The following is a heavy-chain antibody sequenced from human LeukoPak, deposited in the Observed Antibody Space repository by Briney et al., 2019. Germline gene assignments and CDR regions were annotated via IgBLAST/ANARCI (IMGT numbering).Heavy chain of an antibody. CDR3: ARDLGQWLGLSNY. J-gene: IGHJ4*02. D-gene: IGHD6-19*01. CDR2: INAGNGNT. CDR1: GYTFTSYA. Sequence: ASVKVSCKASGYTFTSYAMHWVRQAPRQRLEWMGWINAGNGNTKYSQKFQGRVTITRDTSASTAYMELSSLRSEDTAVYYCARDLGQWLGLSNYWGQGTLVSVSS. V-gene: IGHV1-3*01.